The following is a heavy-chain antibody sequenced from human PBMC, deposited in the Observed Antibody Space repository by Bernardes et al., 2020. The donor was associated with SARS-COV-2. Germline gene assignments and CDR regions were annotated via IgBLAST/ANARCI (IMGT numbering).Heavy chain of an antibody. CDR3: ARAIAAAGLNWFDP. D-gene: IGHD6-13*01. CDR2: IYTSGST. J-gene: IGHJ5*02. V-gene: IGHV4-61*09. Sequence: SEPLSLTCTVSGGSISSCSYYWNWLLQPAGKGLEWIGHIYTSGSTNYNPSLKSRVTISVDTSKKQFSLKLSSVTAADTAIYYCARAIAAAGLNWFDPWGQGTLVTVSS. CDR1: GGSISSCSYY.